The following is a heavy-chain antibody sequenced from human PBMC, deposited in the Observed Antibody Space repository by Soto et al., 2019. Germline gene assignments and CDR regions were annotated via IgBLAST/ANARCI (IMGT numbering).Heavy chain of an antibody. CDR1: ELTFSPYG. Sequence: GGSLRPSCAVAELTFSPYGLHWVRQAPGKGLGWRAVMPYAGSIRFYADSVKGRFTISRANSQNTLSLQMNSLRAEDRGLYYCAKDPPHGRSIATRPSCWDPWVQGTRVTVSS. CDR2: MPYAGSIR. CDR3: AKDPPHGRSIATRPSCWDP. V-gene: IGHV3-30*18. D-gene: IGHD6-6*01. J-gene: IGHJ5*02.